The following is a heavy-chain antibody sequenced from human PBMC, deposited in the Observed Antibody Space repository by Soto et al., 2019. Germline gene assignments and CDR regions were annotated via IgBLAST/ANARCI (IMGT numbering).Heavy chain of an antibody. V-gene: IGHV3-21*01. CDR2: ISSSSXXI. CDR1: GFTFSTYS. CDR3: XXXXXXXXXXXXDY. Sequence: SLRLSCAASGFTFSTYSMNWVRQAPGRGXEWVSXISSSSXXIYYADSVKGRFTISRDNAKNSLFLQMSSLRAEGTAVYYXXXXXXXXXXXXXDYWGQGTLVNVSS. J-gene: IGHJ4*02.